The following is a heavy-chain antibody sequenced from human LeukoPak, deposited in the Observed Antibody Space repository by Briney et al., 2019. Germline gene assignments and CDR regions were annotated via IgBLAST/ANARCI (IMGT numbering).Heavy chain of an antibody. V-gene: IGHV1-46*01. Sequence: ASVKVSCKASGYTFTSYYMHWVRQAPGPGLEWMGIINPSGGSTSYAQKFQGRVTMTRDMSTSTVYMELSSLRSEDTAVYYCARHYDSSGYGSSAFDIWGQGTMVTVSS. CDR1: GYTFTSYY. J-gene: IGHJ3*02. CDR3: ARHYDSSGYGSSAFDI. D-gene: IGHD3-22*01. CDR2: INPSGGST.